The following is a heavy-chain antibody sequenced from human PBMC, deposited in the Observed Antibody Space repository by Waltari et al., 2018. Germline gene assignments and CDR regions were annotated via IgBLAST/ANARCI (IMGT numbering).Heavy chain of an antibody. J-gene: IGHJ4*02. Sequence: QVQLQESGPGLVKPSETLSLTCAVSGYSISRGYYWGWIRQPPGKGLEWIGSIYHSGSTYYNPSLKSRVTISVDTSKNQFSLKLSSVTAADTAVYYCARLKAGYFDYWGQGTLVTVSS. V-gene: IGHV4-38-2*01. CDR2: IYHSGST. D-gene: IGHD3-9*01. CDR1: GYSISRGYY. CDR3: ARLKAGYFDY.